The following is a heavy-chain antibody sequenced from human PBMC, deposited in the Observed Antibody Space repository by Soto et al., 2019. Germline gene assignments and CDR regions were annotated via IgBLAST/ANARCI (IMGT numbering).Heavy chain of an antibody. CDR1: GFTFSSYG. CDR3: AKARSGWSTLFDY. V-gene: IGHV3-30*18. Sequence: QVQLVESGGGVVQPGRSLRLSCAASGFTFSSYGMHWVRQAPGKGLEWVAVISYDGSNKYYADSVKGRFTISRDNSKNTLYLRMNSLRAEDTAVYYCAKARSGWSTLFDYWGQGTLVTVSS. J-gene: IGHJ4*02. D-gene: IGHD6-19*01. CDR2: ISYDGSNK.